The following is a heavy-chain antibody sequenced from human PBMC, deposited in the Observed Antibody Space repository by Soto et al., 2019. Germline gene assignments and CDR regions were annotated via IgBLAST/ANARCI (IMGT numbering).Heavy chain of an antibody. V-gene: IGHV1-2*04. J-gene: IGHJ3*02. CDR1: AYTFTVYY. CDR2: INPNSGGT. D-gene: IGHD6-19*01. Sequence: SFKASAYTFTVYYMHWVRQAPGQGLEWMGWINPNSGGTNYAQKFQGWVTMTRDTSISTAYMELSRLRSDDTAVYYCARAGIAVDDAFDIWGQGTMVTVSS. CDR3: ARAGIAVDDAFDI.